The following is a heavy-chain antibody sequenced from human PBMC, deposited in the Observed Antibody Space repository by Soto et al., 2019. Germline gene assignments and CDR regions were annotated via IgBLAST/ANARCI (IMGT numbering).Heavy chain of an antibody. Sequence: QVQLQESGPGLVKPSQTLSLTCTVSGGSISSSGYYWSWIRQHPEKGLEWIGNIYYSGGTYYNPSLKIRLTISIDTSNNQFSLKLSSVTAADTAIYYCARAAYGDDGRLNWFDPWGQGTLVTVSS. V-gene: IGHV4-31*03. CDR1: GGSISSSGYY. CDR3: ARAAYGDDGRLNWFDP. CDR2: IYYSGGT. J-gene: IGHJ5*02. D-gene: IGHD4-17*01.